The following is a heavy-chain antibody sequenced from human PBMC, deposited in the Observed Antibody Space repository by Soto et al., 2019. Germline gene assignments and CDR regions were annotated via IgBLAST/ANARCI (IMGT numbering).Heavy chain of an antibody. CDR1: GGTFSSYA. CDR3: ARDEGWRYNWNGGNRYYYYGMDV. J-gene: IGHJ6*02. CDR2: IIPIFGTA. D-gene: IGHD1-1*01. Sequence: ASVKVSCKASGGTFSSYAISWVRQAPGQGLEWMGGIIPIFGTANYAQKFQGRVTITADESTSTAYMELSSLRSEDTAVYYCARDEGWRYNWNGGNRYYYYGMDVWGQGTTVTVSS. V-gene: IGHV1-69*13.